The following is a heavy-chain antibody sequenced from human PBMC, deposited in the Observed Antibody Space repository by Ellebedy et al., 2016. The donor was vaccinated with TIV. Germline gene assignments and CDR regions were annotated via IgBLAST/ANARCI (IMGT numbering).Heavy chain of an antibody. J-gene: IGHJ6*02. Sequence: GESLKISCAASGFTFSSYGMHWVRQAPGKGLEWVAVIWYDGSNKYYADSVKGRFTISRDNSKNTLYLQMNSLRAEDTAVYYCARSYDSRGYRGVGMDVWGQGTTVTVSS. CDR2: IWYDGSNK. CDR1: GFTFSSYG. V-gene: IGHV3-33*01. CDR3: ARSYDSRGYRGVGMDV. D-gene: IGHD3-22*01.